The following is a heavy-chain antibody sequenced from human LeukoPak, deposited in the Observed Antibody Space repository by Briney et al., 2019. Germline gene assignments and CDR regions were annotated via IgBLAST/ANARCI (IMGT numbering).Heavy chain of an antibody. CDR3: TPSPRDGYNSAFDI. D-gene: IGHD5-24*01. J-gene: IGHJ3*02. CDR1: GFTFSNAW. CDR2: IKSKTDGGTT. V-gene: IGHV3-15*01. Sequence: PGGSLRLSCAVSGFTFSNAWMSWVRQAPGKGLEWVGRIKSKTDGGTTDYAAPVKGRFTISRDDSKNTLYLQMNSLKTEDTAVYYCTPSPRDGYNSAFDIWGQGTMVTVSS.